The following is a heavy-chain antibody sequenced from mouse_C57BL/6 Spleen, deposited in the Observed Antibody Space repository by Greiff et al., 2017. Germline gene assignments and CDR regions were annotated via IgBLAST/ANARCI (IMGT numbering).Heavy chain of an antibody. J-gene: IGHJ1*03. CDR1: GYTFTSYW. D-gene: IGHD1-1*01. V-gene: IGHV1-64*01. CDR3: ARGGTTVVAEWYFDV. CDR2: IHPNSGST. Sequence: VKLQQPGAELVKPGASVKLSCKASGYTFTSYWMHWVKQRPGQGLEWIGMIHPNSGSTNYNEKFKSKATLTVDKSSSTAYMQLSSLTSEDSAVYYCARGGTTVVAEWYFDVWGTGTTVTVSA.